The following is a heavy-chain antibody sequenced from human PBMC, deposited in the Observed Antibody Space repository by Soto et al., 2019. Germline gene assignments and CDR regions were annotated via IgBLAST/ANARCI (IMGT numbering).Heavy chain of an antibody. CDR3: TTVPSLDVDDAFDI. V-gene: IGHV3-15*07. J-gene: IGHJ3*02. CDR2: IKSKTDGGTT. D-gene: IGHD3-16*02. Sequence: GGSLRLSCAASGFTFSNAWMNWVRQAPGKGLEWVGRIKSKTDGGTTDYAAPVKGRFTISRDDSKNTLYLQMNSLKTEDTAVYYCTTVPSLDVDDAFDIWGQGTMVTVSS. CDR1: GFTFSNAW.